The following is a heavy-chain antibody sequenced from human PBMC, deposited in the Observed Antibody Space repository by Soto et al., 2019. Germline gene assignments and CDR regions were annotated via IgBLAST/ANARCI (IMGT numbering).Heavy chain of an antibody. J-gene: IGHJ4*02. Sequence: EVQLLESGGGLVQPGGSLRLSCAGSGFTFSSYAMRGVRQAPGRGLEWVSAISGSGDSTYYTDSVKGRFTISRDNSKNTLYLQMNSLRAEDTAVYYCATRGPGTYFDYWGQGTLVTVSS. CDR2: ISGSGDST. D-gene: IGHD6-13*01. CDR1: GFTFSSYA. CDR3: ATRGPGTYFDY. V-gene: IGHV3-23*01.